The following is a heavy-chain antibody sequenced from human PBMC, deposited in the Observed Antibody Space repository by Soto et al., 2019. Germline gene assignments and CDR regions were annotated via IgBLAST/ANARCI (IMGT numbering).Heavy chain of an antibody. CDR1: GGTFSSYA. CDR3: ASHPVPSYYYGMEV. Sequence: QVQLVQSGAEVKKTGSSVKGSCKVSGGTFSSYALSWVRQAPGQGLEWLGGIIPIFGTADYAQKFQGIVTITADYSTSTADMELRSLRPEDTAMYYCASHPVPSYYYGMEVWGQGARVTFSS. V-gene: IGHV1-69*12. J-gene: IGHJ6*02. D-gene: IGHD2-2*01. CDR2: IIPIFGTA.